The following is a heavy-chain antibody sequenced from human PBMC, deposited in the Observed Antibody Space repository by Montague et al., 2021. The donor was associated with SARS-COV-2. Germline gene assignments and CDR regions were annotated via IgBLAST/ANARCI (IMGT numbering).Heavy chain of an antibody. CDR3: ARVRYYGSGTSLGMDV. J-gene: IGHJ6*02. Sequence: SETLSLTCAVYGGSFSGYYWSWIRQPPGKGLEWIGEINHSGRTNYNPSLKSRVTISVDTSKNQFSLKLSSVTAAETAVYYCARVRYYGSGTSLGMDVWGQGTTVTVSS. CDR1: GGSFSGYY. V-gene: IGHV4-34*01. CDR2: INHSGRT. D-gene: IGHD3-10*01.